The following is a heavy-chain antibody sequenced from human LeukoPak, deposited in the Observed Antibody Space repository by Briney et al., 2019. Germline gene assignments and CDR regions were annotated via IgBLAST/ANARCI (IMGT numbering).Heavy chain of an antibody. CDR1: GFTFSSYG. J-gene: IGHJ3*02. V-gene: IGHV3-30*02. D-gene: IGHD4-17*01. CDR3: ARDPNGDYIGTFDM. CDR2: IRYDGSNK. Sequence: PGGSLRLSCAASGFTFSSYGMHWVRQAPGKGLEWVAFIRYDGSNKYYADSVKGRFTISRDNSKNTLYLQMNSLRVDDTAMYFCARDPNGDYIGTFDMRGRGTMVSVSS.